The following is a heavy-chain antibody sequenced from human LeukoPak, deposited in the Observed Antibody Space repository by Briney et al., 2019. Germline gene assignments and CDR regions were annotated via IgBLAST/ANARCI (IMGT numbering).Heavy chain of an antibody. CDR1: GGSFSGYY. V-gene: IGHV4-34*01. D-gene: IGHD6-19*01. CDR3: ARGGGYSSGWYLSWFDP. J-gene: IGHJ5*02. Sequence: PSETLSLTCAVYGGSFSGYYWSWIRQPPGKGLEWIGEINHSGSTNYNPSLKGRVTISVDTSKNQFSLKLSSVTAADTAVYYCARGGGYSSGWYLSWFDPWGQGTLVTVSS. CDR2: INHSGST.